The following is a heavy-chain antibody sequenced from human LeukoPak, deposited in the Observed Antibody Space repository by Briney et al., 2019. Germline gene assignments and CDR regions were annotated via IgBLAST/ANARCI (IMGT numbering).Heavy chain of an antibody. CDR3: AMITMVRGYYGMDV. Sequence: ASVKVSCKASGYTFTGYYMHWVRQATGQGLEWMGWMNPNSGNTGYAQKFQGRVTMTRNTSISTAYMELSSLRSEDTAVYYCAMITMVRGYYGMDVWGQGTTVTVSS. J-gene: IGHJ6*02. V-gene: IGHV1-8*02. D-gene: IGHD3-10*01. CDR2: MNPNSGNT. CDR1: GYTFTGYY.